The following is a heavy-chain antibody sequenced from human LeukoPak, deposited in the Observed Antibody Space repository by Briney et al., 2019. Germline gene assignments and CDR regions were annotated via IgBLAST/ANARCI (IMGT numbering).Heavy chain of an antibody. Sequence: SVKVSCKASGGTFSSYAISWVRQAPGQGLEWMGGIIPIFGTANYAQKFQGRVTITADESTSTAYMELSSLRSEDTAVYYCARASDYDFWSGYFDYWGQGTLVTVSS. CDR2: IIPIFGTA. CDR1: GGTFSSYA. CDR3: ARASDYDFWSGYFDY. V-gene: IGHV1-69*13. J-gene: IGHJ4*02. D-gene: IGHD3-3*01.